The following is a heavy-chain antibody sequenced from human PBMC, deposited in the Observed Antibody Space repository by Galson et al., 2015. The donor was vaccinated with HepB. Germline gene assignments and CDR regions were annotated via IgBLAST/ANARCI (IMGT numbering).Heavy chain of an antibody. V-gene: IGHV1-2*02. CDR3: AREDKGGSCYS. J-gene: IGHJ4*02. Sequence: SVKVSCKASGYTFTSYGISWVRQAPGQGLEWMGWINPNSGGTNYAQKFQGRVTMTRDTSISTAYMELSRLRSDDTAVYYCAREDKGGSCYSWGQGTLVTVSS. D-gene: IGHD2-15*01. CDR2: INPNSGGT. CDR1: GYTFTSYG.